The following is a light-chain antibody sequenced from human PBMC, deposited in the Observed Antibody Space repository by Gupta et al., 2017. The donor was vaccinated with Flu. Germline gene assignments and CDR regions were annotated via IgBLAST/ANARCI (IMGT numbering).Light chain of an antibody. Sequence: QPALTQPASVSGSPGPSITISCTGTSSDVGSYNLVSWYQQHPGKAPKLMIYEGSKRPSGVSNRFSGSKSGNTASLTISGLQAEDDAYYYCCSYAVSSTYVFGTGTKVTVL. J-gene: IGLJ1*01. CDR3: CSYAVSSTYV. CDR2: EGS. V-gene: IGLV2-23*01. CDR1: SSDVGSYNL.